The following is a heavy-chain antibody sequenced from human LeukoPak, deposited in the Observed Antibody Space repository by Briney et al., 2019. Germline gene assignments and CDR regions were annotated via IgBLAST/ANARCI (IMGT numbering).Heavy chain of an antibody. Sequence: VASVKVSCKASGYTFTGYYMHWVRQAPGQGLEWMGWISGSNGNTNNAQKVQGRVTMTTDTSTSTAYMELRSLRSDDTAVYYCARYPLSYSSNWHYYFDYWGQGTLLTVSS. CDR1: GYTFTGYY. CDR2: ISGSNGNT. CDR3: ARYPLSYSSNWHYYFDY. D-gene: IGHD6-13*01. V-gene: IGHV1-18*04. J-gene: IGHJ4*02.